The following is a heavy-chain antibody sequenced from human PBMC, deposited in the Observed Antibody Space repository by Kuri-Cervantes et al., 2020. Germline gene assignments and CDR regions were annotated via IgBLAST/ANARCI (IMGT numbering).Heavy chain of an antibody. V-gene: IGHV1-2*02. J-gene: IGHJ4*02. D-gene: IGHD3-3*01. CDR1: GYTFTGYY. CDR2: INPNSGGT. CDR3: ARSWDYDAGLDY. Sequence: ASVKVSCKASGYTFTGYYMHWVRQAPGQGLEWMGWINPNSGGTNYAQKFQGRVTMTRDTSISTAYMELSRLRSDDTAVYYCARSWDYDAGLDYWGQGILVTVSS.